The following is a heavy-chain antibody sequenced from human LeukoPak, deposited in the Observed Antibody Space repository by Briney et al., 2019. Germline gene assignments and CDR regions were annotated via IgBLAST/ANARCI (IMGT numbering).Heavy chain of an antibody. CDR1: GCTFTGYF. CDR2: IIPIFGTA. J-gene: IGHJ4*02. V-gene: IGHV1-69*13. Sequence: SVKVSCKAFGCTFTGYFIHWVRQAPGQGLEWMGGIIPIFGTANYAQKFQGRVTITADESTSTAYMELSSLRSEDTAVYYCARGGHYYDSSGYYLFDYWGQGTLVTVSS. CDR3: ARGGHYYDSSGYYLFDY. D-gene: IGHD3-22*01.